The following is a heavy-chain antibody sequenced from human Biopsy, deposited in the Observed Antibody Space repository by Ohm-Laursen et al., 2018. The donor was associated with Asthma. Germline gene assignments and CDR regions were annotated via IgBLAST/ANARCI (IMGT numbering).Heavy chain of an antibody. J-gene: IGHJ6*02. CDR3: ARCQVGYSSGWSLLLKKIYYSGMDV. V-gene: IGHV1-69*01. D-gene: IGHD6-19*01. CDR1: GGMFGNYA. Sequence: SSVKVSCKASGGMFGNYAISWVRQAPGLGLEWMGGISPIFGSSNYAQRFQGRVTITADESTSTAYMEVTSLGSEDTAIYYCARCQVGYSSGWSLLLKKIYYSGMDVWGQGTAVTVSS. CDR2: ISPIFGSS.